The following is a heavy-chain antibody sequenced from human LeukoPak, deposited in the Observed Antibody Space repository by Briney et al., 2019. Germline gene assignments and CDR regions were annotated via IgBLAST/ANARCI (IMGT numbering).Heavy chain of an antibody. Sequence: GESLEISCKGSGYSFPDSWIAWVRQMPGKGLECMGIIYPGDSDTRYSPSFQGQVSISVDKSINTAYLQWSSLKASDTAIYYCARQYGRPFDYWGQGTLDTVSS. D-gene: IGHD4-17*01. CDR3: ARQYGRPFDY. CDR1: GYSFPDSW. V-gene: IGHV5-51*01. CDR2: IYPGDSDT. J-gene: IGHJ4*02.